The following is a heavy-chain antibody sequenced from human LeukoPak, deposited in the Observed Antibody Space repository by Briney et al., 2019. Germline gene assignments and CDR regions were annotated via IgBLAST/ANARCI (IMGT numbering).Heavy chain of an antibody. V-gene: IGHV4-39*01. CDR3: ARIRAYSGYLNWFDP. CDR2: IYYSGST. J-gene: IGHJ5*02. CDR1: GGSISGYY. D-gene: IGHD5-12*01. Sequence: SETLSLTCTVSGGSISGYYWGWIRQPPGKGLEWIGNIYYSGSTYYNPSLKSRVTISVDTSKNQFSLKLSSVTAADTAVYYCARIRAYSGYLNWFDPWGQRTLVTVSS.